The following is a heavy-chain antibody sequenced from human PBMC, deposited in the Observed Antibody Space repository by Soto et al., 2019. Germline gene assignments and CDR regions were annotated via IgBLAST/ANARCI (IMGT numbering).Heavy chain of an antibody. CDR3: TRNKGSATIPGY. V-gene: IGHV3-74*01. Sequence: PGGSLRLSCAASGFTFSSYWMHWVRQAPGKGLVWVSRISFDGSTTTYADSVKGRFTISRDNAKNTLYLQMNSLRAEDTAVYYCTRNKGSATIPGYSGLGTLVTVSS. J-gene: IGHJ4*02. CDR2: ISFDGSTT. CDR1: GFTFSSYW. D-gene: IGHD1-26*01.